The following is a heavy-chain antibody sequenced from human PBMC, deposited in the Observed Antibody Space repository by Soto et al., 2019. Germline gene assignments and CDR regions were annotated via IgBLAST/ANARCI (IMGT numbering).Heavy chain of an antibody. V-gene: IGHV1-18*01. Sequence: ASVKVSCKASDYTFPSYGVSWVRQAPGQGLEWMGWISAYTGNTNYAQKFQGRVTLTTDTSTSTAYMELRSLTSDDTALYYCARDVDERLTGYHIPFDFWGQGTQVTVSS. CDR2: ISAYTGNT. D-gene: IGHD3-9*01. CDR1: DYTFPSYG. J-gene: IGHJ4*02. CDR3: ARDVDERLTGYHIPFDF.